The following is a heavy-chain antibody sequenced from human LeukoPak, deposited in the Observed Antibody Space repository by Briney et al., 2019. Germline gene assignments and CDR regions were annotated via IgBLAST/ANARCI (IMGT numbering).Heavy chain of an antibody. CDR2: IYYSGST. V-gene: IGHV4-61*01. J-gene: IGHJ4*02. CDR3: ARGISSGWSRAVGY. CDR1: GGSVSSGSYY. D-gene: IGHD6-19*01. Sequence: SETLSLTCTVSGGSVSSGSYYWSWVRQPPGKGLEWIGYIYYSGSTNYNPSLKSRVTISVDTSKNQFSLKLSSVTAADTAVYYCARGISSGWSRAVGYWGQGTLVTVSS.